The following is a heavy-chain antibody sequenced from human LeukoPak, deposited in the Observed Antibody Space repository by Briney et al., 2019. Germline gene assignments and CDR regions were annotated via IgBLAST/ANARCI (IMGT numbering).Heavy chain of an antibody. Sequence: SETLSLTCTVSGGSIRSYYWSWIRQPPGKGLEWIGYIYYSGSTNYNPSLKSRVTISVDTSKNQFSLKLSSVTAADTAVYYCARVGYYYGSGSYFNGWGQGTLVTVSS. J-gene: IGHJ4*02. CDR1: GGSIRSYY. CDR2: IYYSGST. V-gene: IGHV4-59*12. CDR3: ARVGYYYGSGSYFNG. D-gene: IGHD3-10*01.